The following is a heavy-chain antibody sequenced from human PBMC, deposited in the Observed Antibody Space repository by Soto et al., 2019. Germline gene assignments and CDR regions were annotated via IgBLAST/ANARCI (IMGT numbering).Heavy chain of an antibody. V-gene: IGHV3-33*05. J-gene: IGHJ4*02. CDR1: GFPFREFG. Sequence: QMQLVESGGGVVQPGRSLRLSCVASGFPFREFGMHWVRQAPGKGLEWVALISYDGSDYVDSVKGRFTISRDDSRDTLFLHMNTLRPDYTGVYYCARRWNYYLDFWGQGTLVVVSS. D-gene: IGHD1-1*01. CDR3: ARRWNYYLDF. CDR2: ISYDGSD.